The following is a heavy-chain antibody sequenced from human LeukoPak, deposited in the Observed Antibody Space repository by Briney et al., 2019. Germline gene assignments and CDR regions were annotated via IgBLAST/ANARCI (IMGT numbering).Heavy chain of an antibody. CDR2: ISSSSSYI. J-gene: IGHJ3*02. V-gene: IGHV3-21*01. CDR1: GFTFSSYS. D-gene: IGHD2-2*01. Sequence: GGSLRLSCAASGFTFSSYSMNWVLQTPGKGLEWVSSISSSSSYIYYADSVKGRFTISGDNAKNSLYLQMNSLRAEDTAVYYCARDRGYCSSTSCPPILDAFDIWGQGTMVTVSS. CDR3: ARDRGYCSSTSCPPILDAFDI.